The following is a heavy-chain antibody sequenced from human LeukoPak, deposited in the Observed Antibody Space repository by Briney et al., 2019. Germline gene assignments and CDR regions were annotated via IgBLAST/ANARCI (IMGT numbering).Heavy chain of an antibody. CDR2: INHSGST. J-gene: IGHJ3*02. CDR3: ARGRGNWGDAFDI. CDR1: GGSISSYY. V-gene: IGHV4-34*01. D-gene: IGHD7-27*01. Sequence: SETLSLTCTVSGGSISSYYWNWIRQPPGKGLEWIGEINHSGSTNYNPSLKSRVTISVDTSKNQFSLKLSSVTAADTAVYYCARGRGNWGDAFDIWGQGTMVTVSS.